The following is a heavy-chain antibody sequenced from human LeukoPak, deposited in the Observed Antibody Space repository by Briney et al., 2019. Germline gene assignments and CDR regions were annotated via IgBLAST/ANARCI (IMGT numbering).Heavy chain of an antibody. V-gene: IGHV1-24*01. J-gene: IGHJ3*02. CDR1: GYTLTELS. CDR3: ATAIVVVVASTAAFDI. Sequence: ASVKVSCKVSGYTLTELSMHWVRQAPGKGLEWMGGFDPEDGETIYAQKFQGRVIMTEDTSTDTAYMELTSLRSEDTAVYYCATAIVVVVASTAAFDIWGQGTMVTVSS. CDR2: FDPEDGET. D-gene: IGHD2-15*01.